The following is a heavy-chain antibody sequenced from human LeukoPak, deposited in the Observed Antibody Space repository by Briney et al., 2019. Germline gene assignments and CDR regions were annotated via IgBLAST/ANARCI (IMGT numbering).Heavy chain of an antibody. CDR1: GGTFSSYA. Sequence: ASVKVSCKASGGTFSSYAISWVRQAPGQGLEWMGGTIPIFGTANYAQKFQGRVTITADESTSTAYMELSSLRSEDTAVYYCASALRPLWGTHDAFDIWGQGTMVTVSS. CDR2: TIPIFGTA. CDR3: ASALRPLWGTHDAFDI. V-gene: IGHV1-69*01. J-gene: IGHJ3*02. D-gene: IGHD7-27*01.